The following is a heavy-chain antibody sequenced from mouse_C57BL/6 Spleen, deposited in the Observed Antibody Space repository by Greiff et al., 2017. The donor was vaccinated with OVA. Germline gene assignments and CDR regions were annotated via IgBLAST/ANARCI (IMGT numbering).Heavy chain of an antibody. D-gene: IGHD2-3*01. CDR3: AREVDGYYAAMDY. CDR1: GYTFTSYW. V-gene: IGHV1-52*01. CDR2: IDPSDSET. Sequence: VKLQQPGAELVRPGSSVKLSCKASGYTFTSYWMHWVKQRPIQGLEWIGNIDPSDSETHYNQKFKDKATLTVDKSSSTAYMQLSSLTSEDSAVYYCAREVDGYYAAMDYWGQGTSVTVSS. J-gene: IGHJ4*01.